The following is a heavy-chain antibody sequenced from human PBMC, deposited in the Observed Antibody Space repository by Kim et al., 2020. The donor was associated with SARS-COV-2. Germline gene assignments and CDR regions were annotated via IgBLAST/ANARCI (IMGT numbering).Heavy chain of an antibody. D-gene: IGHD3-10*01. J-gene: IGHJ4*02. CDR3: ARGGVRGVEPFDY. V-gene: IGHV4-61*02. CDR2: IYTSGST. CDR1: GGSISSGSYY. Sequence: SETLSLTCTVSGGSISSGSYYWSWIRQPAGKGLEWIGRIYTSGSTNYNPSLKSRVTISVDTSKNQFSLKLSSVTAADTSVYYCARGGVRGVEPFDYWGQGTLVTVSS.